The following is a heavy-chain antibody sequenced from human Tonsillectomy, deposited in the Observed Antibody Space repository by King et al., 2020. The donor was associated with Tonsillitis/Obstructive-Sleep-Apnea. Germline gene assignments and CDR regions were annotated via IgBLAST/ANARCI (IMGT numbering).Heavy chain of an antibody. CDR3: AREGVDDNAFDI. Sequence: VQLVESGGGVVQPGRSLRLSCAASGFTFSSYGMHWVRQAPGKGLEWGGVISYDGSNKYYADSVKGRFTISRDNSKKTLYLQMNSLRAEDTAVYYCAREGVDDNAFDIWGQGTMVTVSS. V-gene: IGHV3-30*03. D-gene: IGHD3-22*01. J-gene: IGHJ3*02. CDR1: GFTFSSYG. CDR2: ISYDGSNK.